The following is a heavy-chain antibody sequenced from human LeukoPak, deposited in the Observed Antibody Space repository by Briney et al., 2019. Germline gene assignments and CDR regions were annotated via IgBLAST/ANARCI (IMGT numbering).Heavy chain of an antibody. CDR3: ARDYFAGGYYYYMDV. V-gene: IGHV1-18*01. Sequence: ASVTVSCTASGYTFTSYGISWVRQAPGQGLEWMGWISAYNGNTNYAQKLQGRVTMTTDTSTSTAYMELRSLRSDDTAVYYCARDYFAGGYYYYMDVWGKGTTVTVSS. CDR2: ISAYNGNT. J-gene: IGHJ6*03. D-gene: IGHD3-16*01. CDR1: GYTFTSYG.